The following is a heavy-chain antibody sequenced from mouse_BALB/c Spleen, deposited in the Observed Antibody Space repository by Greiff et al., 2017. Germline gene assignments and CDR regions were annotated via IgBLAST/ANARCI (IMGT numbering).Heavy chain of an antibody. V-gene: IGHV5-6-3*01. CDR2: INSNGGST. CDR3: AREPYYYAMDY. Sequence: DVMLVESGGGLVQPGGSLKLSCAASGFTFSSYGMSWVRQTPDKRLELVATINSNGGSTYYPDSVKGRFTISRDNAKNTLYLQMSSLKSEDTAMYYCAREPYYYAMDYWGQGTSVTVSS. J-gene: IGHJ4*01. CDR1: GFTFSSYG.